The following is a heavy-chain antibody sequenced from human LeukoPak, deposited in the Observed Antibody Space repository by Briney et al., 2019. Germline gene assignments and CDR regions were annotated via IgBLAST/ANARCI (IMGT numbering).Heavy chain of an antibody. CDR2: INTNTGNP. Sequence: ASVTVSCKASGYTFTSYAMNWVRQAPGQGLEWMGWINTNTGNPTYAQGFTGRLVFSLDTSVSTAYLQISSLKAEDTAVYYCARSNSIAVAGTDYYYYYYMDVWGKGTTVTVSS. D-gene: IGHD6-19*01. CDR1: GYTFTSYA. J-gene: IGHJ6*03. V-gene: IGHV7-4-1*02. CDR3: ARSNSIAVAGTDYYYYYYMDV.